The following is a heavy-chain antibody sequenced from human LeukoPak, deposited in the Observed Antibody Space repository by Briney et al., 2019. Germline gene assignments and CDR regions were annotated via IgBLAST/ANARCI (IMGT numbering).Heavy chain of an antibody. CDR3: AREPQDTSVTDY. D-gene: IGHD2-21*02. Sequence: GASVKVSCKASGYSFTGYHMHWVRQAPGQGLEWMGWINPNSGGTNYAQKFQGRVTMTRDTSISTAYMELSRLRSDDTAVYYCAREPQDTSVTDYWGQGTLVTVSS. CDR1: GYSFTGYH. J-gene: IGHJ4*02. CDR2: INPNSGGT. V-gene: IGHV1-2*02.